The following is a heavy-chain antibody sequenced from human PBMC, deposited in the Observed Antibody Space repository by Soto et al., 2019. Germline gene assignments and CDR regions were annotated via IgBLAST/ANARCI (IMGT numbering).Heavy chain of an antibody. CDR1: GGSFSGYY. J-gene: IGHJ4*02. CDR2: INHSGST. CDR3: ARGYPTNFDY. V-gene: IGHV4-34*01. Sequence: SETLSLTCAIYGGSFSGYYWSWLRQPPGKGLEWIGEINHSGSTNYNPSLKSRVTISADTSNTQCSLQLSSVTAADTGVYYCARGYPTNFDYCGQGTLVTLSS.